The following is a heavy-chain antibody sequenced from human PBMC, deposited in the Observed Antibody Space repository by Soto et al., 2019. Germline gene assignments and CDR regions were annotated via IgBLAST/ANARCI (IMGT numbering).Heavy chain of an antibody. CDR1: GFTFTSSA. V-gene: IGHV1-58*01. CDR2: IVVGSGNT. D-gene: IGHD3-22*01. J-gene: IGHJ4*02. CDR3: AAKYPYDSSGYYHFDY. Sequence: ASVKVSCKASGFTFTSSAVQWVRQARGQRLEWIGWIVVGSGNTNYAQKFQERVTITRDMSTSTAYMELSSLRSEDTAVYYCAAKYPYDSSGYYHFDYWGQGTLVTVSS.